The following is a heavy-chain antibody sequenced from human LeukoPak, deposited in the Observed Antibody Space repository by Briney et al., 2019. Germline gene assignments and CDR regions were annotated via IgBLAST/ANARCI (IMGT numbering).Heavy chain of an antibody. V-gene: IGHV4-4*02. J-gene: IGHJ3*02. Sequence: KSSETLSLTCAVSGGSISSSNWWSWVRQPPGKGLEWIGEIYHSGSTNYNPSLKSRVTISVDKSKNQFSLKLSSVAAADTAVYYCARKHYDILTGYPPGVFDIWGQGTMVTVSS. CDR3: ARKHYDILTGYPPGVFDI. D-gene: IGHD3-9*01. CDR2: IYHSGST. CDR1: GGSISSSNW.